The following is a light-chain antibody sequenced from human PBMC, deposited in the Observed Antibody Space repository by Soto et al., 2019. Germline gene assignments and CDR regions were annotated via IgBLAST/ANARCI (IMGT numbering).Light chain of an antibody. CDR2: EVS. CDR3: SSYTGSSTLYV. CDR1: SSDIGGYNY. Sequence: QSALAQPASVSGSPGQSITISCTGTSSDIGGYNYVSWYQQHPGKVPKLMIFEVSNRPSGVSYRFSGSKSGNTASLTISGLQAEDEADYYCSSYTGSSTLYVFGTGTQVPVL. V-gene: IGLV2-14*01. J-gene: IGLJ1*01.